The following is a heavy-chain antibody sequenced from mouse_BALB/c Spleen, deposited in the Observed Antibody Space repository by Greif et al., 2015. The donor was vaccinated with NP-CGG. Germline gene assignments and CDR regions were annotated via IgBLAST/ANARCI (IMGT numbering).Heavy chain of an antibody. CDR1: GYTFTSYW. V-gene: IGHV1S81*02. J-gene: IGHJ2*01. CDR2: INPSNGRT. Sequence: VKLMESGAELVKPGASVKLSCKASGYTFTSYWMHWVKQRPGQGLEWIGEINPSNGRTNYNEKFKSKATLTVDKSSSTAYMQLSSLTSEDSAVYYCARSGTTATIYFDYWGQGTTLTVSS. D-gene: IGHD1-2*01. CDR3: ARSGTTATIYFDY.